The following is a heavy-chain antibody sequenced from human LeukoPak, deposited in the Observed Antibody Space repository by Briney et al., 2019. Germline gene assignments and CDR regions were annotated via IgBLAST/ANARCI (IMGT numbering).Heavy chain of an antibody. V-gene: IGHV4-4*07. CDR1: GASITSYY. CDR3: GRYSSSSSFDC. Sequence: SETLSLTCIVSGASITSYYWSWIRQPAGKGLEWIGRIYTSGSTDYNPSLKSRVTMSVDTSKNQFSLKLNSVTAADTAVYYCGRYSSSSSFDCWGQGTLVTVSS. D-gene: IGHD6-13*01. J-gene: IGHJ4*02. CDR2: IYTSGST.